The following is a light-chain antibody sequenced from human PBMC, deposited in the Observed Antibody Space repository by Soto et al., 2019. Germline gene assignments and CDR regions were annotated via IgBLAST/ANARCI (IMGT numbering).Light chain of an antibody. Sequence: QSVLTQAPSGSGGPGQRVSISCTGRSYNIWAGYDVHWYQQLPGTAPKLLIYGNSNRPSGVPDRFSGSKSGTSASLAITGLQAEDEADYYCQSYDSSLSGSYVFGTGTKLTVL. CDR3: QSYDSSLSGSYV. V-gene: IGLV1-40*01. CDR1: SYNIWAGYD. CDR2: GNS. J-gene: IGLJ1*01.